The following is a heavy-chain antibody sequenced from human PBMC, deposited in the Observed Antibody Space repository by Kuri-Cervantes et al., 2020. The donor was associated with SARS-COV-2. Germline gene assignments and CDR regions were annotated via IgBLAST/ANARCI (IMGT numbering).Heavy chain of an antibody. J-gene: IGHJ3*02. CDR3: ARDLRSGWFEGAFDI. CDR1: GFTFSSYS. CDR2: ISSSSSYI. D-gene: IGHD6-19*01. Sequence: GESLRLSCAASGFTFSSYSMNWVRQAPGKGLEWVSSISSSSSYIYYADSVKGRFTISRDNAKNSLYLQMNSLRAEDTAVYYCARDLRSGWFEGAFDIWGRGTMVTVSS. V-gene: IGHV3-21*01.